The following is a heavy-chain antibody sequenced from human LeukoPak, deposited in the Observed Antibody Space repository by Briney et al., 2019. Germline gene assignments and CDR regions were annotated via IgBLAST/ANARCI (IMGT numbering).Heavy chain of an antibody. CDR2: INPNSGGT. V-gene: IGHV1-2*02. CDR1: GYTFTGYY. CDR3: ARDIAARQSGRAFDI. Sequence: ASVKVSCRASGYTFTGYYMHWVRQAPGQGLEWMGWINPNSGGTNYAQKFQGRVTMTRDTSISTAYMELSRLRSDDTAVYYCARDIAARQSGRAFDIWGQGTMVTVSS. J-gene: IGHJ3*02. D-gene: IGHD6-6*01.